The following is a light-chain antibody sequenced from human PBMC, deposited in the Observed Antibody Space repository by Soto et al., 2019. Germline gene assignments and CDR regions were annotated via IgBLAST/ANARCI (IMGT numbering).Light chain of an antibody. V-gene: IGLV2-8*01. CDR3: SSYAGSNNFVV. J-gene: IGLJ2*01. CDR1: SSDVGGYNY. Sequence: QSVPTQPPSASGSPGQSVTISCTGTSSDVGGYNYVSWYQQHPGKAPKLMIYEVSKRPSGVPDRFSGSKSGNTASLTVSGLQAEDEADYFCSSYAGSNNFVVFGGGTKQTVL. CDR2: EVS.